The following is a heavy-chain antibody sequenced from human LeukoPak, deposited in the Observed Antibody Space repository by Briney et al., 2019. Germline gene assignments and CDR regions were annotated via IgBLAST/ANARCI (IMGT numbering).Heavy chain of an antibody. CDR1: GGSISSYY. D-gene: IGHD5-12*01. Sequence: SATLSLTCTVSGGSISSYYWTWIRQPPGKGLEWIGYIFNSGSTNYNPSPKSRVTISVDTSKKQFSLKLNSVTAADTAVYYCARRVATGAGECFDSWGQGTLVTVSS. V-gene: IGHV4-59*08. CDR2: IFNSGST. J-gene: IGHJ4*02. CDR3: ARRVATGAGECFDS.